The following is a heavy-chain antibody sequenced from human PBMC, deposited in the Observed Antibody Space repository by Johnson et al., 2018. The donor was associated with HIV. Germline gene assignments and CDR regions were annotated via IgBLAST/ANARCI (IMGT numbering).Heavy chain of an antibody. J-gene: IGHJ3*01. V-gene: IGHV3-30*03. D-gene: IGHD3-9*01. Sequence: VQLVESGGGVVRPGRSLRLSCAASGFIFSGFGLHWVRQAPGKGLEWVASISYDGRNKYYADSVRGRITISRDNSKNTLYLQMNSLRAEDTAVYYCARERFSDMLTGYHAFDVWGQGTMVTVSS. CDR3: ARERFSDMLTGYHAFDV. CDR2: ISYDGRNK. CDR1: GFIFSGFG.